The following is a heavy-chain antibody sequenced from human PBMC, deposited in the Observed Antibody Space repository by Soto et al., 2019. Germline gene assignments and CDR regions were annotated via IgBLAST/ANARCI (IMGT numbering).Heavy chain of an antibody. CDR3: AKDISGGPRYGDYGNDDYYYYYMDV. CDR1: GFTFSSYA. Sequence: GGSLRLSCAASGFTFSSYAMSWVRQAPGKGLEWVSAISGSGGSTYYADSVKGRFTISRDNSKNTLYLQMNSLRAEDTAVYYCAKDISGGPRYGDYGNDDYYYYYMDVWGKGTTVTVSS. J-gene: IGHJ6*03. D-gene: IGHD4-17*01. V-gene: IGHV3-23*01. CDR2: ISGSGGST.